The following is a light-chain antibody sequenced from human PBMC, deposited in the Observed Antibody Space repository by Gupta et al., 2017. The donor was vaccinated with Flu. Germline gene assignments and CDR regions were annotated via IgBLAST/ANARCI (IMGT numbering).Light chain of an antibody. V-gene: IGKV3-20*01. J-gene: IGKJ1*01. Sequence: EIVLTQSPGTLSLSPGERATLSCRASQSVRSSFLAWYQQKPGQAPRLLIYGASSRATGIPDRFRGSGSGTDFTLTIRRLEPEDFAVYYCQQYYRSPRTFGQGTKVEIK. CDR3: QQYYRSPRT. CDR2: GAS. CDR1: QSVRSSF.